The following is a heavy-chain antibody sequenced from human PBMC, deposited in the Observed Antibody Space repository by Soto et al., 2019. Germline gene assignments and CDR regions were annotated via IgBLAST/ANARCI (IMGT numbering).Heavy chain of an antibody. D-gene: IGHD6-6*01. J-gene: IGHJ3*02. V-gene: IGHV3-21*01. CDR1: GFTFSSYS. CDR3: ARDSGRQLGDDAFDI. Sequence: LGGSLRLSCAASGFTFSSYSMNWVRQAPGKGLEWVSSISSSSSYIYYADSVKGRFTISRDNAKNSLYLQMNSLRAEDTAVYYCARDSGRQLGDDAFDIWGQGTMVIVSS. CDR2: ISSSSSYI.